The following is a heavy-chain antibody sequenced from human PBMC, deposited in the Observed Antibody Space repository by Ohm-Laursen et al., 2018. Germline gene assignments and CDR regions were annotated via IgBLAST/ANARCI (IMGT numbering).Heavy chain of an antibody. J-gene: IGHJ6*02. V-gene: IGHV4-59*01. CDR1: GGSISSYY. CDR2: IYYSGST. D-gene: IGHD4-17*01. Sequence: GTLSLTCTVSGGSISSYYWSWIRQPPGKGLEWIGYIYYSGSTNYNPSLKSRVTISVDTSKTQFSLRLSSVTSADTAVYYCARTAVTTGGYYYGMDVWGQGTTVSVSS. CDR3: ARTAVTTGGYYYGMDV.